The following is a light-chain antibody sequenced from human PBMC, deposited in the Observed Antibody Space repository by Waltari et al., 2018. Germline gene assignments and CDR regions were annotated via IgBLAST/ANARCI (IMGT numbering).Light chain of an antibody. J-gene: IGLJ1*01. Sequence: QSALTQPASVSGSPGQSITISCTGSRSDIGGYNYVSWYQQHPGKAPKLMIYAVSNLPSGVSDRFSGSNAGKTASLTISGLQAEDEAEYYCSSYTISSTYVFGTGTKVTVL. V-gene: IGLV2-14*01. CDR3: SSYTISSTYV. CDR2: AVS. CDR1: RSDIGGYNY.